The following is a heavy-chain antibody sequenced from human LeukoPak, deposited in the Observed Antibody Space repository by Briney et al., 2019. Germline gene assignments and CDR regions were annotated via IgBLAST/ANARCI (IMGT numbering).Heavy chain of an antibody. CDR1: GGTFSSYA. CDR3: ARGGYSYGTFDY. J-gene: IGHJ4*02. V-gene: IGHV1-69*04. D-gene: IGHD5-18*01. CDR2: IIPILGIA. Sequence: GASVKVSCKASGGTFSSYAISWVRQAPGQGLEWMGRIIPILGIANYAQKFQGRVTITADKSTSTAYMELSSLRSEDTAVYYCARGGYSYGTFDYWGQRTLVTVSS.